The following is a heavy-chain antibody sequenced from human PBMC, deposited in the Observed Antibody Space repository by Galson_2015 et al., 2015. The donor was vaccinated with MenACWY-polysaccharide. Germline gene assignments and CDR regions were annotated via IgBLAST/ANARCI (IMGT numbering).Heavy chain of an antibody. D-gene: IGHD5-18*01. J-gene: IGHJ3*02. CDR2: ISGGGAII. V-gene: IGHV3-48*03. Sequence: SLRLSCAASGFTFSTYEMNWVRQSPEKGLQWIAYISGGGAIINHADSVKGRFTLSRGKAQESLYLEMNSLTAEDTGLYYCARDRGSYDAYDIWGQGTVVTVSS. CDR3: ARDRGSYDAYDI. CDR1: GFTFSTYE.